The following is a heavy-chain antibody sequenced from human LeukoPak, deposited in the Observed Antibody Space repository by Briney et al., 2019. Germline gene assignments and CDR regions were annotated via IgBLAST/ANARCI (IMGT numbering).Heavy chain of an antibody. J-gene: IGHJ3*02. CDR2: IYYSGST. CDR3: ARDGYSYGGDAFDI. CDR1: GGSISSYY. Sequence: SETLSLTCTVSGGSISSYYWSWIRQPPGKGLEWIGYIYYSGSTNYNPSLKSRVTISVGTSKNQFSLKLSSVTAADTAVYYCARDGYSYGGDAFDIWGQGTMVTVSS. V-gene: IGHV4-59*01. D-gene: IGHD5-18*01.